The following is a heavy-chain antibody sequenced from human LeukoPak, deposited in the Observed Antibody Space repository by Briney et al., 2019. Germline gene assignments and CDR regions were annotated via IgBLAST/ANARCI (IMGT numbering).Heavy chain of an antibody. Sequence: GGSLRLSCAASGFTFNICAMSWLRQAPGKGLEWVSSIGSTDIYYADSVKGRFTVSRDNSKSTLYLQLNNLRAEDSAVYYCAKGATPGNAIWDYFGKWGQGTLVTVSS. CDR3: AKGATPGNAIWDYFGK. CDR2: IGSTDI. D-gene: IGHD1-1*01. V-gene: IGHV3-23*01. CDR1: GFTFNICA. J-gene: IGHJ4*02.